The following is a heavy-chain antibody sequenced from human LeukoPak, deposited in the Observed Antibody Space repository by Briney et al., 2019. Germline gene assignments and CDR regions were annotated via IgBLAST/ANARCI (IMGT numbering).Heavy chain of an antibody. D-gene: IGHD2-2*01. CDR1: RFTFSNDA. V-gene: IGHV3-23*01. J-gene: IGHJ4*02. Sequence: AGSLRLSCAASRFTFSNDAMSWVRRAAGKGLEWVSAISGSGGSTFYADSVKVRFTISRDNSKNTLYLQMNSLRADDTAVYYCGAVVVPAAAKVGYFDYWGQGTLVTVSS. CDR2: ISGSGGST. CDR3: GAVVVPAAAKVGYFDY.